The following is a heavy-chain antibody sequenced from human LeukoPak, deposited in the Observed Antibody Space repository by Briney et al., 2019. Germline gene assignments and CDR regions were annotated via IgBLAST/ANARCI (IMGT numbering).Heavy chain of an antibody. V-gene: IGHV3-20*04. J-gene: IGHJ4*01. Sequence: GGSLRLSCAASGFPFCQYAMSWVRQVPGKGLEWVSDISWDGGRTNYIDSVKGRFTISRDNTKNSLFLQMNSLRVEDTALYYCARDRPEESDYTFDYWGRGILVTVSS. CDR2: ISWDGGRT. CDR1: GFPFCQYA. CDR3: ARDRPEESDYTFDY. D-gene: IGHD4-11*01.